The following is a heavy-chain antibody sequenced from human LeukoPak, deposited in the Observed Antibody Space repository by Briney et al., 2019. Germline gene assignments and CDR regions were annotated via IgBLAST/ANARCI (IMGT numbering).Heavy chain of an antibody. D-gene: IGHD3-16*01. V-gene: IGHV3-23*01. CDR1: GFTFSSYA. CDR2: ISGSGGST. J-gene: IGHJ4*02. Sequence: PGGSLRLSCAASGFTFSSYAMSWVREAPGKGLEWVSAISGSGGSTYYADSVKGRFTISRDNSKNTLYLQMNSLRAEDTAVYYCAKDWGDLSFYFDYWGQGTLVTVSS. CDR3: AKDWGDLSFYFDY.